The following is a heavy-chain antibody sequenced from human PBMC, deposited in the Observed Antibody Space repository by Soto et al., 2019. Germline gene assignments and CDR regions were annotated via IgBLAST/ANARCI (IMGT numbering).Heavy chain of an antibody. J-gene: IGHJ3*02. CDR2: ISSSGSTI. CDR3: ARDRVGDYDFWSGYYVDAFDI. D-gene: IGHD3-3*01. CDR1: GFTFSSYE. Sequence: LRLSCAASGFTFSSYEMNWVRQAPGKGLEWVSYISSSGSTIYYADSVKGRFTISRDNAKNSLYLQMNSLRAEDTAVYYCARDRVGDYDFWSGYYVDAFDIWGQGTMVTVSS. V-gene: IGHV3-48*03.